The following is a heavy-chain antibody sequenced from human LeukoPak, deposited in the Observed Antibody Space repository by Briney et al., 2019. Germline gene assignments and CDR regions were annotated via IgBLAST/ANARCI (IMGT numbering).Heavy chain of an antibody. Sequence: SETLSLTCTVSGGSISSSSYYWGWIRQPPGKGLEWIGSIYYSGSTYYNPSLKSRVTISVDTSKNQFSLKLSSVTAADTAVYYCARVGRWLQLLRYFDYWGQGTLVTVSS. D-gene: IGHD5-24*01. CDR1: GGSISSSSYY. CDR3: ARVGRWLQLLRYFDY. V-gene: IGHV4-39*07. J-gene: IGHJ4*02. CDR2: IYYSGST.